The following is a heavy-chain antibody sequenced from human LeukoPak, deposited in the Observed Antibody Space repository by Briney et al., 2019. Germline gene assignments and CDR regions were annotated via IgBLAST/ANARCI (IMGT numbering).Heavy chain of an antibody. D-gene: IGHD6-13*01. Sequence: ASVKVSCKASGYTFTDYYIHWMRRAPGQGLEWIGWINPNSGGTNYAQRFQGRVTMARDMSIRTAYMEVSGLTYDDTAVFYCARFYSSTWQFDYWGQGTLVTVSS. V-gene: IGHV1-2*02. CDR2: INPNSGGT. CDR3: ARFYSSTWQFDY. CDR1: GYTFTDYY. J-gene: IGHJ4*02.